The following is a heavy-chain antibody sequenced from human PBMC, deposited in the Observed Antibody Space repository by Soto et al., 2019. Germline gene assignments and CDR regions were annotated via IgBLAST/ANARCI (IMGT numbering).Heavy chain of an antibody. V-gene: IGHV1-3*05. D-gene: IGHD2-2*01. Sequence: QVQLVQSGAEEKKPGASVKVSCKASGYTFTSYAMHWVRQAPGKRLEWMGWINAGNGNTKYSQKFQGRVTITRDTSASTAYMELSSLRSEDTAVYYFARVGCQKYFHHWGQGTLVTVSS. CDR2: INAGNGNT. J-gene: IGHJ1*01. CDR1: GYTFTSYA. CDR3: ARVGCQKYFHH.